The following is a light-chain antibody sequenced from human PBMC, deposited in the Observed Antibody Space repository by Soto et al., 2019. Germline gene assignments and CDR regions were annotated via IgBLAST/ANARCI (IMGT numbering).Light chain of an antibody. V-gene: IGKV3-11*01. CDR3: QQTAKWPLT. CDR1: QSVSIR. CDR2: YAS. J-gene: IGKJ4*01. Sequence: EIVLTQSPVTLSLSPGERATLSCRAGQSVSIRLSWFQQKPGQAPRLLIFYASKRDTGIPARFSGSGSGTDFTLTISSLEPEDCAVYYCQQTAKWPLTLGGGTKVEIK.